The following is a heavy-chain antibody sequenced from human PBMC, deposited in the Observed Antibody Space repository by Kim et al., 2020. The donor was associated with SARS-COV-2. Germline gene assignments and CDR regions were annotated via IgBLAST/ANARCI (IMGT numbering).Heavy chain of an antibody. CDR1: GYTFTSYG. D-gene: IGHD6-13*01. V-gene: IGHV1-18*04. J-gene: IGHJ4*02. CDR3: ARDLEGIAAAGLFDY. CDR2: ISAYNGNT. Sequence: ASVKVSCKASGYTFTSYGISWVRQAPGQGLEWMGWISAYNGNTNYAQKLQGRVTMTTDTSTSTAYMELRSLRSDDTAVYYCARDLEGIAAAGLFDYWGQGTLVTVSS.